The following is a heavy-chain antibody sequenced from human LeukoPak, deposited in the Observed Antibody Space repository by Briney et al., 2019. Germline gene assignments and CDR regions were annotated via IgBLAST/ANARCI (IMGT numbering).Heavy chain of an antibody. J-gene: IGHJ5*02. D-gene: IGHD2-8*01. V-gene: IGHV1-8*03. Sequence: ASVKVSCKASGYTFTSHDINWVRQATGQGLGWMGWMNPNSGNTGYAQKFQGRVTITRNTSITTAYMELSSLRSEDTAVYYCARGAPYYPKGWFDPWGQGTLVTVSS. CDR2: MNPNSGNT. CDR1: GYTFTSHD. CDR3: ARGAPYYPKGWFDP.